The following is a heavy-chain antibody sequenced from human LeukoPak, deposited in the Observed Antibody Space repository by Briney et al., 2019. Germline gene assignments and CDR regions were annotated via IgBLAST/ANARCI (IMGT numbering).Heavy chain of an antibody. Sequence: GESLKISCRASEYNFANYWIGWVRQMPGKGLEWMGLIYPGDSNTRFSPSFQGQVTLSADKSITTAYLQWSSLKASDTALYYCARLISTADLSYFDLWGQGTLVTVSS. V-gene: IGHV5-51*01. CDR3: ARLISTADLSYFDL. D-gene: IGHD6-13*01. CDR1: EYNFANYW. CDR2: IYPGDSNT. J-gene: IGHJ4*02.